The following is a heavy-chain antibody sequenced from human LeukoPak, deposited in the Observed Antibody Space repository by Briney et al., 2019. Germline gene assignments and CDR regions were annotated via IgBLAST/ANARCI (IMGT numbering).Heavy chain of an antibody. CDR2: ISYDGSNK. CDR1: GFTFSSYA. V-gene: IGHV3-30-3*01. J-gene: IGHJ4*02. D-gene: IGHD1-26*01. Sequence: GGALRLSCAASGFTFSSYAMHWVRQAPGKALEWVAVISYDGSNKYYADSVKGRFTISRDNSKNTLYLQMNSLRAEDTAVYYCARATRGSYGDYWGQGTLVTVSS. CDR3: ARATRGSYGDY.